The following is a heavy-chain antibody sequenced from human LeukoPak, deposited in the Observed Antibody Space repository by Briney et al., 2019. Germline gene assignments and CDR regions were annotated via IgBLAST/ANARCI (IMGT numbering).Heavy chain of an antibody. CDR3: ARQWGNYGDYNFYYYYGMDV. V-gene: IGHV4-39*01. Sequence: PSETLSLTCTVSGGSISSGSYYWGWIRQPPGKGLEWIGSIYYSGTTYYNPSRKSRVTISVGTSKNQFSLKLSSVTAADTAVYYCARQWGNYGDYNFYYYYGMDVWGQGTTVTVSS. J-gene: IGHJ6*02. D-gene: IGHD4-17*01. CDR2: IYYSGTT. CDR1: GGSISSGSYY.